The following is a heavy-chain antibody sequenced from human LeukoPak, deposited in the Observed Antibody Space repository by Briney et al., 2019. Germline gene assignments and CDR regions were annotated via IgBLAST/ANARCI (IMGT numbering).Heavy chain of an antibody. V-gene: IGHV4-30-4*01. J-gene: IGHJ3*02. CDR1: GGSISSYY. Sequence: PSETLSLTCTVSGGSISSYYWSWIRQPPGKGLEWIGYIYYSGSTYYNPSLKSRVTISVDTSKNQFSLKLSSVTAADTAVYYCARSLAWFGELPHAFDIWGQGTMVTVSS. CDR2: IYYSGST. D-gene: IGHD3-10*01. CDR3: ARSLAWFGELPHAFDI.